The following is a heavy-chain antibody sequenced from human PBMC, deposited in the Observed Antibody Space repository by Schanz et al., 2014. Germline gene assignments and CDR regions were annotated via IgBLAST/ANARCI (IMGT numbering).Heavy chain of an antibody. Sequence: VQLVESGGGVVQPGRSLRLSCAASGFTFSKYGVHWVRQAPGKGLEWVASIKQEGDEKNYVDSVKGRFTISRDNAKNSLFLQMNSLRADDTAVYYCVRDRGFCANDICWLRYYMDVWGNGTTVTVSS. D-gene: IGHD2-8*01. CDR3: VRDRGFCANDICWLRYYMDV. V-gene: IGHV3-7*01. J-gene: IGHJ6*03. CDR1: GFTFSKYG. CDR2: IKQEGDEK.